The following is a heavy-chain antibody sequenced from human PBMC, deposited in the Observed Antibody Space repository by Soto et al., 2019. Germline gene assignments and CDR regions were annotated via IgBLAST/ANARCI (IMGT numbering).Heavy chain of an antibody. CDR3: ARGRPNNWNDDDYFDY. CDR1: SGSISSSNW. Sequence: PSETLSLTCAVSSGSISSSNWWSWVRQPPGKGLEWIGEIYHSGSTNYNPSLKSRVTISVDKSKNQFSLKLSSVTAADTAVYYCARGRPNNWNDDDYFDYWGQGTLVTVSS. J-gene: IGHJ4*02. CDR2: IYHSGST. D-gene: IGHD1-1*01. V-gene: IGHV4-4*02.